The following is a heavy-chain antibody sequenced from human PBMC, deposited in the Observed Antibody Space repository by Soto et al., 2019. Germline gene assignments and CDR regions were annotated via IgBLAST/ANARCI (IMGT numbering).Heavy chain of an antibody. D-gene: IGHD1-1*01. CDR3: AREIVTTGEYYFDS. Sequence: GGSLRLSCAASGFPFRSYWMHWVRQAPGKGLVWVSRINRDGSSTSYADSVKGRVTISRDTAKNTLYLQMNSLRAEDTAVYYCAREIVTTGEYYFDSWGQGTLVTVSS. J-gene: IGHJ4*02. V-gene: IGHV3-74*01. CDR2: INRDGSST. CDR1: GFPFRSYW.